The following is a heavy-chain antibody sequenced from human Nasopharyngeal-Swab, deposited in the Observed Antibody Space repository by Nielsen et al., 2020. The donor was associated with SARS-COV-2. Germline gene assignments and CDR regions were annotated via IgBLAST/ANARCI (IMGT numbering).Heavy chain of an antibody. CDR1: GGTFSSYA. J-gene: IGHJ4*02. Sequence: SVKVSCKASGGTFSSYAISWVRQAPGQGLEWMGGIIPIFGTANYAQRFQGRVTITADESTSTAYMELSSLRSEDTAVYYCARSSGWYVTLDYWGQGTLVTVSS. D-gene: IGHD6-19*01. V-gene: IGHV1-69*13. CDR3: ARSSGWYVTLDY. CDR2: IIPIFGTA.